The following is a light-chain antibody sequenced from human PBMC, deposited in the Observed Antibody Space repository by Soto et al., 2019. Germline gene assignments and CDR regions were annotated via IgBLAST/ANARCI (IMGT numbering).Light chain of an antibody. CDR3: QQRFNWPRT. J-gene: IGKJ1*01. Sequence: DIVLTQSPATLSLSPGERATLSCRASQSVSSFLAWYQQRPGLAPRLLIYDAFNRAPGIPARFSGSGSGTDFTLTISSLEPEDFAVYYCQQRFNWPRTFGQGTKVDIK. CDR1: QSVSSF. V-gene: IGKV3-11*01. CDR2: DAF.